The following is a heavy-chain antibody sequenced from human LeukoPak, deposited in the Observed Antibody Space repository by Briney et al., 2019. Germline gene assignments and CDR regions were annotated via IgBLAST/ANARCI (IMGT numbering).Heavy chain of an antibody. CDR2: FDPEDGET. CDR1: GYTFTSYG. Sequence: GASVKVSSKASGYTFTSYGISWVRQAPGKGLEWMGGFDPEDGETIYAQKFQGRVTMTEDTSTDTAYMELSSLRSEDTAVYYCATDRDHYSFDYWGQGTLVTVSS. J-gene: IGHJ4*02. V-gene: IGHV1-24*01. CDR3: ATDRDHYSFDY. D-gene: IGHD3-10*01.